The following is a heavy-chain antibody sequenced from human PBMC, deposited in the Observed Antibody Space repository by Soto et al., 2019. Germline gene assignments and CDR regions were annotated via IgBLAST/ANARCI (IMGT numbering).Heavy chain of an antibody. CDR2: IYYSGST. CDR1: GDSISSGGYY. CDR3: ARGSTVAAILFDY. D-gene: IGHD2-15*01. Sequence: SETLSLTCTVSGDSISSGGYYWSWIRQHPGKGLEWIGYIYYSGSTYYNPSLKSRVIISVDTSKNQFSLNPSSVTAADTAVYYCARGSTVAAILFDYWGQGTLVTVSS. J-gene: IGHJ4*02. V-gene: IGHV4-31*03.